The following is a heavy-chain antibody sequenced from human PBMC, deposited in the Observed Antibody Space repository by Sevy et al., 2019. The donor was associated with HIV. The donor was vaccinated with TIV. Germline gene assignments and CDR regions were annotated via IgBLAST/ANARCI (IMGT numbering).Heavy chain of an antibody. Sequence: GGSLRLSCTTSGFTLGDYAMSWVRQAPGKGLEWVGFMRSKAFAGTTEYAAYVKGRFTISTDDSKANAHLQMNSLRTEDTGVYYCIRSRLLGYTAMVPDYWGQGTLVTVSS. CDR1: GFTLGDYA. D-gene: IGHD5-18*01. J-gene: IGHJ4*02. V-gene: IGHV3-49*04. CDR3: IRSRLLGYTAMVPDY. CDR2: MRSKAFAGTT.